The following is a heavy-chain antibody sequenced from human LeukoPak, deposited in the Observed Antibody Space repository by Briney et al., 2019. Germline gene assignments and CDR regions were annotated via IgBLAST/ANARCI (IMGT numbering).Heavy chain of an antibody. CDR2: ICSNGGST. D-gene: IGHD6-13*01. V-gene: IGHV3-64*01. J-gene: IGHJ6*02. Sequence: GGSLRLSCAASGFTFSSYAMHWVRQAPGKGLEYGSAICSNGGSTYYAKSVKGRFTISRDNSKNTLYLQMCSLRAEDMAVYYCARVGYTSYYYYGMDVWGQGTTVTVSS. CDR3: ARVGYTSYYYYGMDV. CDR1: GFTFSSYA.